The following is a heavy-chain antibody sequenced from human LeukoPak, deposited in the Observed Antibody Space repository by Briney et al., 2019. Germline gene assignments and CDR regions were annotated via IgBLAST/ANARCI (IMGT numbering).Heavy chain of an antibody. CDR1: GFTFDDYA. CDR3: AKDVGYSGYDNIDY. D-gene: IGHD5-12*01. Sequence: PGRSLRLSCAASGFTFDDYAMHWVRQAPGKGLEWVSGISWNSGSIGYADSVKGRFTISRDNAKNSLYLQMNSLRAEDTALYYCAKDVGYSGYDNIDYWSQGTLVTVSS. J-gene: IGHJ4*02. V-gene: IGHV3-9*01. CDR2: ISWNSGSI.